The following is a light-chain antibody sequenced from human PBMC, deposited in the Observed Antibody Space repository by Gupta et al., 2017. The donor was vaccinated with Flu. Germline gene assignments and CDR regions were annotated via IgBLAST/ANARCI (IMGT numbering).Light chain of an antibody. CDR1: SSNIGKNH. V-gene: IGLV1-51*01. CDR3: GTWDGSLSGVV. J-gene: IGLJ2*01. Sequence: RVTISCSGSSSNIGKNHVSWYQQFPGAAPKLLMYDDGKRPSGIPDRFSGSKSGSSATLAITGLQTGDEADYYCGTWDGSLSGVVFGGGTTLTVV. CDR2: DDG.